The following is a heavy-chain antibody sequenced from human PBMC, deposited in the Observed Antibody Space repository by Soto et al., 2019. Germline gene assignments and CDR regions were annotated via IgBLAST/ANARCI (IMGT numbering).Heavy chain of an antibody. Sequence: GGSLRLSCAASGFTFSSYAMSWVRQAPGKGLEWVSAISGSGGSTYYADSVKGRFTISRDNSKNTLYLQMNSLRAEDTAVYYCAKDIIPRWNYGDGEAFDIWGQGTMVTVSS. CDR1: GFTFSSYA. CDR2: ISGSGGST. D-gene: IGHD1-7*01. V-gene: IGHV3-23*01. CDR3: AKDIIPRWNYGDGEAFDI. J-gene: IGHJ3*02.